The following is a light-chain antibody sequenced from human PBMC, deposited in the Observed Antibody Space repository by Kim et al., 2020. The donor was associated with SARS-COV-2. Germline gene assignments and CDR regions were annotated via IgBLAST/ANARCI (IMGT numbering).Light chain of an antibody. Sequence: DIQMTQSPSTLSASVGDRVTITCRASQSINSWLAWYQQKPGKAPKLLISDASNLESGVPSRFSGSGSGTEFTLTISSLQPDDFATYYCQQYDTYSTFGQGTKLE. J-gene: IGKJ2*01. V-gene: IGKV1-5*01. CDR1: QSINSW. CDR2: DAS. CDR3: QQYDTYST.